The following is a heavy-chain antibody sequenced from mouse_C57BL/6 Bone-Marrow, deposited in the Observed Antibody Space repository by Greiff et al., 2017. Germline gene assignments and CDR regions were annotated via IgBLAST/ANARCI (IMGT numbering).Heavy chain of an antibody. J-gene: IGHJ2*01. CDR3: ARPYYYGSSSSYYLDY. CDR2: ILPGSGSP. Sequence: QVQLKESGAELMKPGASVKLSCKATGYTFTGYWIEWVKQRPGHGLEWIGEILPGSGSPNYNEKFKGKATFTADTSSNTAYMQLSSLTTEDSAIYYCARPYYYGSSSSYYLDYWGQGTTLTVSS. V-gene: IGHV1-9*01. CDR1: GYTFTGYW. D-gene: IGHD1-1*01.